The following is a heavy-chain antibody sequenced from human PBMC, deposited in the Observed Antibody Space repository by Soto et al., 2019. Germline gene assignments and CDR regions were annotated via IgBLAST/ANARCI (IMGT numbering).Heavy chain of an antibody. Sequence: VGSPRLSCAAAGFTFSSYGMHWVRQAPGKGLEWVAVISYDGSNKYYADSVKGRFTISRDNSKNTLYLQMNSLRAEDTAVYYCAKPISSGWYEDAFDIWGQGTMVTVSS. CDR1: GFTFSSYG. CDR3: AKPISSGWYEDAFDI. V-gene: IGHV3-30*18. CDR2: ISYDGSNK. D-gene: IGHD6-19*01. J-gene: IGHJ3*02.